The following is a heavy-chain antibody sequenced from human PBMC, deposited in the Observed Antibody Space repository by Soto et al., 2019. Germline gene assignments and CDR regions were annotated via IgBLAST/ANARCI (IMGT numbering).Heavy chain of an antibody. CDR3: TRDASRDSSARGWFDP. D-gene: IGHD6-13*01. CDR1: VFTFRSFT. Sequence: GGSLLVCCASSVFTFRSFTMTWVRQAPGKGLDWVSSISSNSAYIYYTDALRGRFTISRDNAKNSLHLQMNSLRAEDTAVYYCTRDASRDSSARGWFDPWGPGTMVTVSS. J-gene: IGHJ5*02. CDR2: ISSNSAYI. V-gene: IGHV3-21*01.